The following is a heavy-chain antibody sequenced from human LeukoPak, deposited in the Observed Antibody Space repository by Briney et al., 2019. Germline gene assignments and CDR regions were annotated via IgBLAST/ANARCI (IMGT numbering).Heavy chain of an antibody. CDR1: GFTFSSFA. V-gene: IGHV3-23*01. Sequence: GGSLRLSCAASGFTFSSFAMSWVRQAPGKGLEWVSSISDRGGSTYYADSVKGRFTISRDNSKNTPYLQMSSLRAEDTAVYYCAKRYSYLDYWGQGTLVIVSS. J-gene: IGHJ4*02. D-gene: IGHD1-26*01. CDR3: AKRYSYLDY. CDR2: ISDRGGST.